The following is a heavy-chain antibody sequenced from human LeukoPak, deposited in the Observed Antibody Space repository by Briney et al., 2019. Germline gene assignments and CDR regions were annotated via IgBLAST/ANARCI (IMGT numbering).Heavy chain of an antibody. V-gene: IGHV4-4*07. J-gene: IGHJ5*02. CDR2: IYTSGST. D-gene: IGHD6-13*01. CDR3: ARDFIAAAGTRWFDP. Sequence: SETLSLTCTVSGGSISSYYWRWIRQPAGKGLEWIGRIYTSGSTNYNPSLKSRVTMSVDTSKNQFSLKLSSVTAADTAVYYCARDFIAAAGTRWFDPWGQGTLVTVSS. CDR1: GGSISSYY.